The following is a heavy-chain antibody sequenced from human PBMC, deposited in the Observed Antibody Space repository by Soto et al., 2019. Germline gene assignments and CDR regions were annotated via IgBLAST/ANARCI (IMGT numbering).Heavy chain of an antibody. CDR1: GFTFSSYA. CDR3: AKALDTAMVIDSPVDY. Sequence: GGSLRLSCAASGFTFSSYAMSWVRQAPGKGLEWVSAISGSGGSTYYADSVKGRFTISRDNSKNTLYLQMNSLRAEDTAVYYCAKALDTAMVIDSPVDYWGQGTLVTVSS. CDR2: ISGSGGST. D-gene: IGHD5-18*01. J-gene: IGHJ4*02. V-gene: IGHV3-23*01.